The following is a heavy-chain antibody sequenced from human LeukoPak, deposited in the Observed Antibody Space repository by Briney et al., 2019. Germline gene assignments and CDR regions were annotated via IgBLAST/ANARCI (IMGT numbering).Heavy chain of an antibody. CDR3: IVFGDSNH. V-gene: IGHV3-53*01. CDR2: IHTSGDT. CDR1: GLTDSHNY. D-gene: IGHD4-17*01. Sequence: RSGGSLRLSCAASGLTDSHNYVSWVRQAPGKGLEWVSAIHTSGDTCYADSVKGRFTISRDTSKNTLYLQINSLRVEDTAVYYCIVFGDSNHWGQGTLVTVSS. J-gene: IGHJ5*02.